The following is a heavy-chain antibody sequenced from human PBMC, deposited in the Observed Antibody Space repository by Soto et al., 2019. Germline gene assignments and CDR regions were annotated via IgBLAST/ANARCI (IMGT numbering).Heavy chain of an antibody. D-gene: IGHD5-18*01. CDR2: INPNSGGT. V-gene: IGHV1-2*04. J-gene: IGHJ3*02. CDR1: GYTFTGYY. Sequence: ASVKVSCKASGYTFTGYYMHWVRQAPGQGLEWMGWINPNSGGTNYAQKFQGWVTMTRDTSISTAYMELSRLRSDDTAVYYCAREAGYSYGAFHTWGQGTRVTVAS. CDR3: AREAGYSYGAFHT.